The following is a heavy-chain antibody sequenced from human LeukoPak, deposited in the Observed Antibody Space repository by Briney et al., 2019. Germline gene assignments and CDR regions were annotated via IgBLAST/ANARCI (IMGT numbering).Heavy chain of an antibody. V-gene: IGHV3-7*03. CDR3: ARFSTTVTNLFGH. J-gene: IGHJ4*02. CDR2: IKQDGSEK. CDR1: GLKFTDAW. Sequence: QPGGSLRLSCAVSGLKFTDAWMGWVRQTPGKGLEWVANIKQDGSEKYYVDSVKGRFTISRDNAKNSLYLQMNSLRAEDTAVYHCARFSTTVTNLFGHWGQGTLVTVSS. D-gene: IGHD4-17*01.